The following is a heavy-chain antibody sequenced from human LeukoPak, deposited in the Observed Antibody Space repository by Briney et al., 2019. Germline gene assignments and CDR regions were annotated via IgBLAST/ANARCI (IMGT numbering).Heavy chain of an antibody. D-gene: IGHD1-26*01. CDR2: IKQDGSEK. CDR3: ARVDGGGSGSYYTY. J-gene: IGHJ4*02. V-gene: IGHV3-7*01. CDR1: GFTFSSYS. Sequence: GSLRLSCAASGFTFSSYSMNWVRQAPGKGLEWVANIKQDGSEKYYVDSVKGRFTISRDNAKNSLYLQMNSLRAEDTAVYYCARVDGGGSGSYYTYWGQGTLVTVSS.